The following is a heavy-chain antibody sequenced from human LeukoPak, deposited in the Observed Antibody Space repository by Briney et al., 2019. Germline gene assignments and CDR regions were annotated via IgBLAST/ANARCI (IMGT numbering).Heavy chain of an antibody. V-gene: IGHV1-69*05. Sequence: ASVKVSCKASGYTFTSYYMHWVRQAPGQGLEWMGGIIPIFDTTNYAQKFQGRVTVTTDESTSTAHMELSSLTSEDTAVYYCARVSRDIVLVPAAIRGWFDPWGQGTLVTVSS. CDR3: ARVSRDIVLVPAAIRGWFDP. CDR1: GYTFTSYY. J-gene: IGHJ5*02. D-gene: IGHD2-2*01. CDR2: IIPIFDTT.